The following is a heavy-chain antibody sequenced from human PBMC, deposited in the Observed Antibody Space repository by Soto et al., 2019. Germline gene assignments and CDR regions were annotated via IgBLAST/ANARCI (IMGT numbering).Heavy chain of an antibody. D-gene: IGHD2-21*01. CDR1: GFTFSSYS. CDR3: AREFESGDFGLDL. CDR2: IPRNNDI. V-gene: IGHV3-21*04. Sequence: PGGSLRLSCAASGFTFSSYSIHWVRQAPGKGLEWVSAIPRNNDIYYADSVKGRFTFTTDTSVNTAYMELRWLRAGDTALCFCAREFESGDFGLDLCGRGTRVTVSS. J-gene: IGHJ6*02.